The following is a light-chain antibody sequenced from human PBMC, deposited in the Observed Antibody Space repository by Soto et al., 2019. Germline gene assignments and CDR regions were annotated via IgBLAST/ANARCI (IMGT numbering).Light chain of an antibody. V-gene: IGKV1-5*03. CDR2: KAS. Sequence: DIQMTQSPSTLSASVGDRVTITCRASQSINNWLAWYQQKPGKAPKLLIYKASNLDIGVPSRFSDSGSGTEFTLTISSLQPDYFATYYCQQYDTYWTFGQGTKVEIK. CDR1: QSINNW. J-gene: IGKJ1*01. CDR3: QQYDTYWT.